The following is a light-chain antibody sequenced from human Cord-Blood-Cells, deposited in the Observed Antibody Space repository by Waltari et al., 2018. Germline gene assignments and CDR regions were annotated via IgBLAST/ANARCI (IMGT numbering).Light chain of an antibody. J-gene: IGKJ3*01. Sequence: DIQLTQSPSFLSASVGDRVTITCRASQGSSSYLAWYQQKPEKAPKLLIYAASTLESGVPSRFGGSGSGTEFTLTISSLQPEDFATYYCQQLNSYPFTFGPGTKVDIK. CDR3: QQLNSYPFT. CDR1: QGSSSY. V-gene: IGKV1-9*01. CDR2: AAS.